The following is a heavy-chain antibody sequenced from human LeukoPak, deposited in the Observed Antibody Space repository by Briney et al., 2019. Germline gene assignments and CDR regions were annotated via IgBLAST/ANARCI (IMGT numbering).Heavy chain of an antibody. CDR3: ARGSGSYRGNWFDP. D-gene: IGHD1-26*01. Sequence: GGSLRLSCAASGFTFSDYWMHWVRQAPGKGLVWVSRISSDGRRVTYADSVKGRFTISRENAKNSLYLQMNSLRAGDTAVYYCARGSGSYRGNWFDPWGQGTLVTVSS. V-gene: IGHV3-74*01. J-gene: IGHJ5*02. CDR2: ISSDGRRV. CDR1: GFTFSDYW.